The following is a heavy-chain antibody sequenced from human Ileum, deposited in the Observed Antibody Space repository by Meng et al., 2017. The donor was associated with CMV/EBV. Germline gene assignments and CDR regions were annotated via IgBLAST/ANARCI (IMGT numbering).Heavy chain of an antibody. J-gene: IGHJ4*02. Sequence: VPLVQSGAEVKKPGASVKVSCKASGYKFSDYYIHWVRQAPGQGLEWMGRIYPNSGGTINAQKFQGRITMTRDTPITTAYMELSSLTSDDTAVYYCTTDCAGGACYGRAFDYWGQGSLVTVSS. D-gene: IGHD2-8*02. CDR2: IYPNSGGT. CDR1: GYKFSDYY. V-gene: IGHV1-2*06. CDR3: TTDCAGGACYGRAFDY.